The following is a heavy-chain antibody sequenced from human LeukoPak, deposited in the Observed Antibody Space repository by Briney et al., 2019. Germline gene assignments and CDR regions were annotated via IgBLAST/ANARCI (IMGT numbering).Heavy chain of an antibody. J-gene: IGHJ4*02. D-gene: IGHD2-15*01. V-gene: IGHV3-48*04. CDR3: ARAPGSCGGAICSPGY. CDR1: GFAFSGYS. Sequence: GGSLRLSCAASGFAFSGYSMNWVRQAPGKGLEWIAYISSSASTIYYADSVKGRFTISRDNAKNSLYLQMNSLRAEDTAMYYCARAPGSCGGAICSPGYWGQGTLVTVSS. CDR2: ISSSASTI.